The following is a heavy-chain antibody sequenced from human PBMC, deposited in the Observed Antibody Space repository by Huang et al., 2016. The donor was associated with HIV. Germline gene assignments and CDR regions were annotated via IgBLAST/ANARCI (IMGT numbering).Heavy chain of an antibody. V-gene: IGHV4-39*01. CDR2: IYYSGST. D-gene: IGHD3-10*01. CDR3: ARLPGSITMIRGVITDPY. Sequence: GWIRQPPGKGLEWLGSIYYSGSTYYNPSLKSRVTITGDTSKNQFSLKVRSVTTADTSVYYCARLPGSITMIRGVITDPYWGQGTLVTVSS. J-gene: IGHJ4*02.